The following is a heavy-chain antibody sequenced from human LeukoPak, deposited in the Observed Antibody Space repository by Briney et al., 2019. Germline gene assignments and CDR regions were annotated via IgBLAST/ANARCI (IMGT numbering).Heavy chain of an antibody. Sequence: SQTLSLTCAVSGGSISSGGYSWNWIRQPPGKGLECIGYIYQSGSTYCNPSLRSRVTMSVDLSKNQFSLKLTSVTAADTAVYFCARGPYCSGGSCYSGHAFDMWGQGTMVTVSS. J-gene: IGHJ3*02. CDR1: GGSISSGGYS. CDR2: IYQSGST. D-gene: IGHD2-15*01. CDR3: ARGPYCSGGSCYSGHAFDM. V-gene: IGHV4-30-2*01.